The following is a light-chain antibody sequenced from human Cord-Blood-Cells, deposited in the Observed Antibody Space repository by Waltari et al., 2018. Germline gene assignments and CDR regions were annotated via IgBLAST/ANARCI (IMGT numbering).Light chain of an antibody. Sequence: QSALTQPASVSGSPGQSITISCTGTSSDVGSYNLVSWYQQHPGKAPKLMIYEGSKRTSGVSYRFSGSKSRNTASLTISWLQAEDAADYYCCSYAGSWVFGGGTKLTVL. CDR1: SSDVGSYNL. V-gene: IGLV2-23*01. CDR3: CSYAGSWV. J-gene: IGLJ3*02. CDR2: EGS.